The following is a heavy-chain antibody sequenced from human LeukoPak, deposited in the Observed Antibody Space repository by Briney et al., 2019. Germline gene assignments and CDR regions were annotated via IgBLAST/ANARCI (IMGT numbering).Heavy chain of an antibody. J-gene: IGHJ4*02. V-gene: IGHV3-30*02. CDR3: ARVMGRYCSSNSCYVDY. CDR2: IRYDGSNK. D-gene: IGHD2-2*01. Sequence: GGSLRLSCAASGFTFSSYAMHWVRQAPGKGLGWVAFIRYDGSNKYYADSVKGRFTISRDNSKNTLYLQVNSLRAEDTAVYYCARVMGRYCSSNSCYVDYWGQGTLVTVSS. CDR1: GFTFSSYA.